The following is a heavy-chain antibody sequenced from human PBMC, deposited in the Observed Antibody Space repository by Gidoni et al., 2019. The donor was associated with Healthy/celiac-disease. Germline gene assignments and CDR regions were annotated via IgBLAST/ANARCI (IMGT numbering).Heavy chain of an antibody. D-gene: IGHD2-8*01. CDR3: AKGSRIVLMVHAIDY. Sequence: QVQLVESGGGVVQPGTALRLSCAASAFTFSSYGMHWVRQAPGKWLEWVAVISYDGSNKYYADSVKGRFTISRDNSKNPLYLQMNSLRAEDTAVYYCAKGSRIVLMVHAIDYWGQGTLVTVSS. CDR2: ISYDGSNK. V-gene: IGHV3-30*18. J-gene: IGHJ4*02. CDR1: AFTFSSYG.